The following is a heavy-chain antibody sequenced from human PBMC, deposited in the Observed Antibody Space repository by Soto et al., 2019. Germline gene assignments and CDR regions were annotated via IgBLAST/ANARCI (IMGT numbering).Heavy chain of an antibody. CDR3: ARMDSNSFRFANYYYGMAV. Sequence: GGSLRLSCAASGFTFSSYSMNWVRQGPGKGLEWVSYISSSSNTIYYADSVKGRFSISRDNAKSSLYLQMNSLRGEDTAVYYCARMDSNSFRFANYYYGMAVWGQGTTVTVSS. CDR2: ISSSSNTI. V-gene: IGHV3-48*01. CDR1: GFTFSSYS. J-gene: IGHJ6*02. D-gene: IGHD6-6*01.